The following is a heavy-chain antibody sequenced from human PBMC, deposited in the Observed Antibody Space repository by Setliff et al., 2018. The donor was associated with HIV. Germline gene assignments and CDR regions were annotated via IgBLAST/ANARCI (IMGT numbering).Heavy chain of an antibody. CDR1: GGSISSYY. CDR3: ARVETTVRGATYGLDV. Sequence: SETLSLTCTVSGGSISSYYWSWIRQPPGKGLEWIGNIYYSESTNYNPSLKSRVTISVDTSKNQFSLKLSSVTAADTAVYYCARVETTVRGATYGLDVWGQGTTVTVSS. V-gene: IGHV4-59*08. D-gene: IGHD3-10*01. CDR2: IYYSEST. J-gene: IGHJ6*02.